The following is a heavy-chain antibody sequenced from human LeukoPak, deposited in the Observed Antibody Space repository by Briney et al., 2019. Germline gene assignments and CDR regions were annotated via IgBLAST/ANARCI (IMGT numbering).Heavy chain of an antibody. CDR3: ARDLGSTSCYDV. Sequence: ASVKVSCTASGYTFTSYAMHWVRQAPGQRLEWMGWINAGNGNTKYSQKFQGRVTITRDTSASTAYMELSSLRSEDTAVYYCARDLGSTSCYDVWGQGTLVTVSS. D-gene: IGHD2-2*01. V-gene: IGHV1-3*01. CDR1: GYTFTSYA. CDR2: INAGNGNT. J-gene: IGHJ4*02.